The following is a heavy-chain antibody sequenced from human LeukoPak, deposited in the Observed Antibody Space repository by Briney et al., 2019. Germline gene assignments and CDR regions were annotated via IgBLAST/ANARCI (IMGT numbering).Heavy chain of an antibody. D-gene: IGHD3-3*01. V-gene: IGHV3-66*02. CDR3: ASRDVRCGYYTSGAFDI. CDR1: GFTVSSNY. J-gene: IGHJ3*02. CDR2: IYSGGST. Sequence: GGSLRLSCAASGFTVSSNYMSWVREAPGKGLEWVSDIYSGGSTYYADSVKGRFTISRDNSKNTLYLQMNSLRAEDTAVYYCASRDVRCGYYTSGAFDIWGQGTMVTVSS.